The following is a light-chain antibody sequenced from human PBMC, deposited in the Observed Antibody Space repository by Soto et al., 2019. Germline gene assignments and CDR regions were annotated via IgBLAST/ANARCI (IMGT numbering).Light chain of an antibody. CDR2: SDN. Sequence: QSVLTQPPSASGTPGQRVTISCSGSSSNIGTNTVNWYQQLPGTAPKLLIYSDNQPPSGVPDRFSGSKSGISASLAISGLQSEDEADYYCAAWDDSLNGPVFGGGTKLTVL. J-gene: IGLJ2*01. V-gene: IGLV1-44*01. CDR1: SSNIGTNT. CDR3: AAWDDSLNGPV.